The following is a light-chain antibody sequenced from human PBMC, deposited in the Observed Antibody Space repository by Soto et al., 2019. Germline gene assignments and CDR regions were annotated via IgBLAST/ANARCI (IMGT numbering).Light chain of an antibody. CDR2: GAS. V-gene: IGKV3-20*01. CDR3: QQYGSSRWT. J-gene: IGKJ1*01. Sequence: EIVMTQSPATLSVSPGERATLSCRASQSVSSNLAWYQQKPGQPPRLLIYGASSRATGIPDRFTGSGSGTDFTLTISRLEPEDFAVYYCQQYGSSRWTFGQGTKV. CDR1: QSVSSN.